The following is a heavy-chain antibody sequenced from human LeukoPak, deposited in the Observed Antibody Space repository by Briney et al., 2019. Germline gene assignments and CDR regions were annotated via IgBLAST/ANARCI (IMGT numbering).Heavy chain of an antibody. V-gene: IGHV4-59*08. CDR1: GGSFSGYH. CDR3: ATYAAGQGGRGY. J-gene: IGHJ4*02. CDR2: IDYGGRA. D-gene: IGHD2-2*01. Sequence: SETLSLTCTVSGGSFSGYHWNWIRQPPEKGLEWIGEIDYGGRAHYSPSLKSRLTVSLETSKNHYSLNMRSLTAADTAVYYCATYAAGQGGRGYWGQGTLVTVSS.